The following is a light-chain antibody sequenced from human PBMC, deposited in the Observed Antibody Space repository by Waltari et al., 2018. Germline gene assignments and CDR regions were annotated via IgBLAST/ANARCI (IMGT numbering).Light chain of an antibody. V-gene: IGKV3-11*01. CDR1: QSVNRY. CDR3: QQRSNWPLT. CDR2: AAS. J-gene: IGKJ4*01. Sequence: EIVLTQSPDTLSLSPGERDTLSCRASQSVNRYLAWYQQKPGQAPRLLIYAASNRATGIPARFSGSGYGTDFTLTISSLEPEDFAVYFCQQRSNWPLTFGGGTKVEIK.